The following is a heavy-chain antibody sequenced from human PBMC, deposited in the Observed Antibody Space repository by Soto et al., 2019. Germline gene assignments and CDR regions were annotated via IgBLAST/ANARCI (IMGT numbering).Heavy chain of an antibody. CDR2: ISSTSTYT. D-gene: IGHD6-19*01. CDR3: ARGLALAGNY. V-gene: IGHV3-21*01. J-gene: IGHJ4*02. Sequence: GGSLRLSCAASGFTFRSYAMNWVRQTQEKGLEWVSSISSTSTYTHYADSVKGRFTISRDNANNSLFLQMNSLRAEDTAIYYCARGLALAGNYWGQGALVTVSS. CDR1: GFTFRSYA.